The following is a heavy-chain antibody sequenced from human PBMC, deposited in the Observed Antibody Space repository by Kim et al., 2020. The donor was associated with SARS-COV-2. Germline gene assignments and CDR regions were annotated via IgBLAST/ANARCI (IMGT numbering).Heavy chain of an antibody. J-gene: IGHJ6*02. CDR2: IYSGGST. D-gene: IGHD6-13*01. CDR1: GFTVSSNY. Sequence: GGSLRLSCAASGFTVSSNYMSWVRQAPGKGLEWVSVIYSGGSTYYADSVKGRFTISRDNSKNTLYLQMNSLRAEDTAVYYCARGKSSSWSAYYYYGMDVWGQGTTVTVSS. V-gene: IGHV3-53*01. CDR3: ARGKSSSWSAYYYYGMDV.